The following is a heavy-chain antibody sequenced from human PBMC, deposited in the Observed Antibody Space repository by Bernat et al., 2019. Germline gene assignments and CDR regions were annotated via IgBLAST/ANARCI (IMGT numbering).Heavy chain of an antibody. CDR3: ARRRYSSSSCPDY. CDR2: ISGYNGNT. J-gene: IGHJ4*02. Sequence: QAQLVQSGADVKKPGASVKVSCRASGYTFSNYGISWVRQAPGQGPEWMGWISGYNGNTNYAQKFQGRVTMTTDTSTSTAYMEVRSLRSDDTAVYYCARRRYSSSSCPDYWGPGTLVTVSS. CDR1: GYTFSNYG. D-gene: IGHD6-6*01. V-gene: IGHV1-18*01.